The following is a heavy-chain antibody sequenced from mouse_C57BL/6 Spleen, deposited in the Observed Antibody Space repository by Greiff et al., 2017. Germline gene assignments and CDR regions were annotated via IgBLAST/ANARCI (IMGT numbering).Heavy chain of an antibody. J-gene: IGHJ4*01. CDR2: IYPGDGDT. D-gene: IGHD2-13*01. CDR3: ARDYSYAMDY. Sequence: QVQLQQSGPELVKPGASVKISCKASGYAFSSSWMNWVKQRPGKGLDWIGRIYPGDGDTNYNGKFKGKATLTADKSSSTAYMQLSSLTSEDSAVYFCARDYSYAMDYWGQGTSVTVSS. CDR1: GYAFSSSW. V-gene: IGHV1-82*01.